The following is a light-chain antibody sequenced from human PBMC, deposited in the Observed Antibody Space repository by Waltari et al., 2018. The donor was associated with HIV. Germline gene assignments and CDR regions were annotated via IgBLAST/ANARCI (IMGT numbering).Light chain of an antibody. CDR1: QTVSNN. Sequence: EMVMTRSNATLSESPGERATLSCRASQTVSNNLAWYQQKPGQAPRLLIHCAFTRATGVPARFSGSGSGTEFTLTISSLQSEDFAVYYCQQYNNWPRTFGQGTKVEI. J-gene: IGKJ1*01. CDR3: QQYNNWPRT. CDR2: CAF. V-gene: IGKV3-15*01.